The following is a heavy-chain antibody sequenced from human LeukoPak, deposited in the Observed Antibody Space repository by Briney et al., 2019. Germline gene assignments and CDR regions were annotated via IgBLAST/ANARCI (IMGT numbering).Heavy chain of an antibody. CDR1: GYSFTNYW. Sequence: GESLKISCKASGYSFTNYWIAWVRQKPGKGLEWMGIMHPGESEINYSPSFEGQVTISADTSISTAYREWYSLKASDSAIYYWAKTIASLGSGARYFDPWGQGTMITVSS. CDR3: AKTIASLGSGARYFDP. J-gene: IGHJ5*02. CDR2: MHPGESEI. V-gene: IGHV5-51*01. D-gene: IGHD5/OR15-5a*01.